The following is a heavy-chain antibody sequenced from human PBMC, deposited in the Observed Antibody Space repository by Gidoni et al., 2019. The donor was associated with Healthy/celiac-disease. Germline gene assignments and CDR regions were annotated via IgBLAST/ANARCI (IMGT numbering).Heavy chain of an antibody. Sequence: QVQLGASGGGVVQPGRSLRLSCAASGFTFSSYGMDWVRPAPGKGLEWLVVIWYDGSNKYYADSVKGRFTISRDNSKNTLYLQMNSLRAEDTAVYYCAREGPQYAFDIWGQGTMVTVSS. CDR2: IWYDGSNK. CDR1: GFTFSSYG. V-gene: IGHV3-33*01. CDR3: AREGPQYAFDI. J-gene: IGHJ3*02. D-gene: IGHD2-2*01.